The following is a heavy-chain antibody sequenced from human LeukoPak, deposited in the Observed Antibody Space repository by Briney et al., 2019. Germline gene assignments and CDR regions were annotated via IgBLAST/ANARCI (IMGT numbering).Heavy chain of an antibody. CDR2: IYSGGST. V-gene: IGHV3-66*01. CDR1: GFTVSSNY. J-gene: IGHJ6*02. Sequence: EGSLRLPCAASGFTVSSNYMSWVRQAPGKGLEWVSVIYSGGSTYYADSVKGRFTISRDNSKNTLYLQMNSLRAEDTAVYYCALNDFWSGPYGMDVWGQGTTVTVSS. CDR3: ALNDFWSGPYGMDV. D-gene: IGHD3-3*01.